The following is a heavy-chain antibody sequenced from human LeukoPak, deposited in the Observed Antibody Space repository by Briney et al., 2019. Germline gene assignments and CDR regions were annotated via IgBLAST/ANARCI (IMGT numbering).Heavy chain of an antibody. CDR3: AKDLRTGAYYYYYGMDV. J-gene: IGHJ6*02. D-gene: IGHD1-14*01. CDR1: GFTFDNYA. CDR2: ISGDGGST. V-gene: IGHV3-43*02. Sequence: AGGSLRLSCAASGFTFDNYAMHWIRQAPGKGLDWVSLISGDGGSTYYADSVKGRFIISRDNSKNSLYLQMNSLRTDDTAFYYCAKDLRTGAYYYYYGMDVWGQGTTVTVSS.